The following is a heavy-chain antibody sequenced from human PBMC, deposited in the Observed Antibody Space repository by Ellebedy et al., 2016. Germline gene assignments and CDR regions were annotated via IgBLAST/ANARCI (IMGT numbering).Heavy chain of an antibody. D-gene: IGHD3-22*01. V-gene: IGHV4-59*08. J-gene: IGHJ4*02. CDR2: IYYSGST. CDR3: ARLGRVHRAMIADY. CDR1: GGSISSYY. Sequence: SETLSLTXTVSGGSISSYYWSWIRQPPGKGLEWIGYIYYSGSTNYNPSLKSRVTISVDTSKNQFSLKLSSVTAADTAVYYCARLGRVHRAMIADYWGQGTLVTVSS.